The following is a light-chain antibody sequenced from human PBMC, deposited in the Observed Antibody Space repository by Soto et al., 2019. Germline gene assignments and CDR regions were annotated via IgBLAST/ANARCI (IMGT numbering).Light chain of an antibody. CDR3: QQYGSSPWT. CDR2: GAS. J-gene: IGKJ1*01. CDR1: QSIGLA. Sequence: EIVLRQSPATLSLSPGERATLSCRASQSIGLAIAWYQHKPGQAPRLLIYGASKRATGIPDRFSGSESGTDFTLTINSLEPEDSAVYYCQQYGSSPWTFGQGTKVDIK. V-gene: IGKV3-20*01.